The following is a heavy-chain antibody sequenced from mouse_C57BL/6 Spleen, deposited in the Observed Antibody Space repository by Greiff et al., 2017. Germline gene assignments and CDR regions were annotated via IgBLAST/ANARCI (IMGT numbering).Heavy chain of an antibody. D-gene: IGHD2-2*01. V-gene: IGHV1-59*01. CDR1: GYTFTSYW. CDR2: IDPSDSYT. Sequence: QVQLQQPGAELVRPGTSVKLSCKASGYTFTSYWMHWVKQRPGQGLEWIGVIDPSDSYTNYNQKFKGKATLTVDTSSSTAYMQLSSLTSEDSAVYYCARSDYGYAYFDYWGQGTTLTVSS. CDR3: ARSDYGYAYFDY. J-gene: IGHJ2*01.